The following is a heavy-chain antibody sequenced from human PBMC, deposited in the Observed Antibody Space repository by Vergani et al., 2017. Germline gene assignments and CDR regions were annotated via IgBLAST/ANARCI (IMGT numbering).Heavy chain of an antibody. CDR3: VRDWGHKTAESAS. V-gene: IGHV3-9*01. CDR1: GFTYDEYA. Sequence: EVKLVESGGTLVQPGRSLRLSCVDSGFTYDEYAMHWVRQAPGKGLEWVAGIRWKSNSIGYADSVRGRFTISRDKARNSLFLQMNSLRDEDTALYYCVRDWGHKTAESASWGQGTLVTVSS. CDR2: IRWKSNSI. J-gene: IGHJ5*02. D-gene: IGHD2-2*01.